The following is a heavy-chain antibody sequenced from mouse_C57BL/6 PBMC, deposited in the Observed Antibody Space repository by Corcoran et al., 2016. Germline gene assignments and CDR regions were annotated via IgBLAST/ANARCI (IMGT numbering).Heavy chain of an antibody. D-gene: IGHD2-2*01. CDR2: INTYSGVP. CDR3: ARNLGGYDSYYYAMDY. J-gene: IGHJ4*01. Sequence: QIQLVQSGPELKKPGETVKISCKASGYTFTTYGMSWVKQAPGKGLKWMGWINTYSGVPTYADDFKGRFAFSLETSASTAYLQINNLKNEDTATYFCARNLGGYDSYYYAMDYWGQGTSVTVSS. CDR1: GYTFTTYG. V-gene: IGHV9-3*01.